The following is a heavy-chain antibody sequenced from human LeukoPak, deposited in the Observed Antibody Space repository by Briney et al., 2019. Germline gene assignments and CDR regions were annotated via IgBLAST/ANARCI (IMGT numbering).Heavy chain of an antibody. CDR3: ARVWFGDDYGDPSSWFDP. CDR2: IYYSGST. D-gene: IGHD4-17*01. Sequence: SETLSLTCTVSGGSISSGGYYWSWIRQHPGKGLEWIGYIYYSGSTYYNPSLKSRVTISVDTSKNQFSLKLSSVTAADTAVYYCARVWFGDDYGDPSSWFDPWGQGTLVTVSS. CDR1: GGSISSGGYY. J-gene: IGHJ5*02. V-gene: IGHV4-31*03.